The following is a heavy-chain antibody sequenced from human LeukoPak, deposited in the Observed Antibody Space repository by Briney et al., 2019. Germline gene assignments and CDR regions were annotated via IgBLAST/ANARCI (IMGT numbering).Heavy chain of an antibody. CDR2: INHSGST. D-gene: IGHD2-15*01. V-gene: IGHV4-34*01. J-gene: IGHJ4*02. CDR1: GGSFSGYY. CDR3: ARGGIVVVAAIGLLRGGAIDY. Sequence: SETLSLTCAVYGGSFSGYYWSWIRQPPGKGLEWIGEINHSGSTSYNPSLKSRVTISVDTSKNQFSLKLSSVTAADTAVYYCARGGIVVVAAIGLLRGGAIDYWGQGTLVTVSS.